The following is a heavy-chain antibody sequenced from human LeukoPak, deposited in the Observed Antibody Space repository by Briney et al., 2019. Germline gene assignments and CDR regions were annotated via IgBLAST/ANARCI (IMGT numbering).Heavy chain of an antibody. V-gene: IGHV3-23*01. CDR3: AKKGQADDGGKPD. CDR2: ISRGVGSI. Sequence: PGGSLRLSCAASGFTFSSYAMSWVRQAPGKGLECVSAISRGVGSIYYADSVKGRFTISRDNSKNTLYLQMNNLRVDDTAVYYCAKKGQADDGGKPDWGQGTLVTVSS. CDR1: GFTFSSYA. J-gene: IGHJ4*02.